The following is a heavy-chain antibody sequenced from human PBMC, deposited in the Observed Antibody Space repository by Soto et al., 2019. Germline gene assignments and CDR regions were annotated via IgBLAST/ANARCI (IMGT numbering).Heavy chain of an antibody. D-gene: IGHD2-15*01. V-gene: IGHV4-59*01. CDR1: GGSISSYY. J-gene: IGHJ5*02. Sequence: SETLSLPCTVSGGSISSYYWSWIRQPPGKGLEWIGYIYYSGSTNYNPSLKSRVTISVDTSKNQFSLKLSSVTAADTAVYYCAREESIGWFDPWGQGTLVTVSS. CDR2: IYYSGST. CDR3: AREESIGWFDP.